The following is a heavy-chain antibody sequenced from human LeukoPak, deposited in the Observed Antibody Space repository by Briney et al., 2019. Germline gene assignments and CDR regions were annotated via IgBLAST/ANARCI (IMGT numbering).Heavy chain of an antibody. CDR1: GFTFSSYG. CDR2: IWYDGSNK. J-gene: IGHJ5*02. Sequence: GGSLRLPCAASGFTFSSYGMHWVRQAPGKGLEWVAVIWYDGSNKYYADSVKGRFTISRDNSKNTLYLQMNSLRAEDTAVYYCARAGYCSSTSCLNWFDPWGQGTLVTVSS. V-gene: IGHV3-33*01. CDR3: ARAGYCSSTSCLNWFDP. D-gene: IGHD2-2*01.